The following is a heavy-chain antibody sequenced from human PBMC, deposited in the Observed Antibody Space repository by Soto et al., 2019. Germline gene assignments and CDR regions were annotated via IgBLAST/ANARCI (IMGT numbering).Heavy chain of an antibody. CDR3: ARDGYSGYDSYFDY. CDR1: GFTFSSYW. D-gene: IGHD5-12*01. J-gene: IGHJ4*02. Sequence: GESLKISCAASGFTFSSYWMSWVRQAPGKGLEWVANIKQDGSEKYYVDSVKGRFTISRDNAKNSLYLQMNSLRAEDTAVYYCARDGYSGYDSYFDYWGQGPLVTVSS. CDR2: IKQDGSEK. V-gene: IGHV3-7*03.